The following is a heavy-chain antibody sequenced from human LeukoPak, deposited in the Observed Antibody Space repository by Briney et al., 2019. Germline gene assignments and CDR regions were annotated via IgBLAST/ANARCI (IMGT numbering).Heavy chain of an antibody. J-gene: IGHJ4*02. D-gene: IGHD3-10*01. CDR2: ISSYSGNT. CDR1: GYTFTTYG. Sequence: ASVKVSCKASGYTFTTYGISWVRQAPGQGLEWMGWISSYSGNTNYAQRLQGRVTMTTDTSTTTAYMELRSLISDDTAVYYCARGYSGSESAHFDFWGQGTLVTVSS. V-gene: IGHV1-18*01. CDR3: ARGYSGSESAHFDF.